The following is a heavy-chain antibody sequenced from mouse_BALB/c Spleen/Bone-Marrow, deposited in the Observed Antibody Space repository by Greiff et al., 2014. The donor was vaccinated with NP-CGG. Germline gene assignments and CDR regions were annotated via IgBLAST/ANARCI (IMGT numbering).Heavy chain of an antibody. CDR1: GYTFSNFW. D-gene: IGHD1-3*01. J-gene: IGHJ2*01. V-gene: IGHV1-5*01. Sequence: VQLQQSGTVLARPGAAVKMSCKASGYTFSNFWMHWVKQRPGKGLEWIGTIYPGNSDTTYNQKSKGKATLTAVTSTSTAYMELSSLTNEDSAVYYGTTLALNKFAYWGQGTTLPVSS. CDR2: IYPGNSDT. CDR3: TTLALNKFAY.